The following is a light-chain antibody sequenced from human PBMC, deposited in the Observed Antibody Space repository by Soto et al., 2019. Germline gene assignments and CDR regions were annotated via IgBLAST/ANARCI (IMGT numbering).Light chain of an antibody. CDR2: GNS. V-gene: IGLV1-40*01. CDR1: SSNIGAGYD. J-gene: IGLJ2*01. Sequence: QSVLTQPPSVSGAPGQRVTISCTGSSSNIGAGYDVHWYRQLPGTAPKLLIYGNSNRPSGVPDRFSGSKSGTSASLAITGLQGKDEADYYCQSYDSSLSGVVFGGGTKLTV. CDR3: QSYDSSLSGVV.